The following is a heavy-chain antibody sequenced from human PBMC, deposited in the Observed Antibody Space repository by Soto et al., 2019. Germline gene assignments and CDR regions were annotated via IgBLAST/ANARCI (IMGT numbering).Heavy chain of an antibody. J-gene: IGHJ4*02. V-gene: IGHV3-9*01. Sequence: EVQLVESGGGLVQPGRSLRLSCAASGFTFDDYAMHWVRQAPGKGLEWVSGISWNSDSIGYADSVKGRFTIPRDNAKNSLYLQMNSLRAEDTALYYCAKGGQLLAEGGGYWGQGTLVTVSS. D-gene: IGHD2-2*01. CDR2: ISWNSDSI. CDR3: AKGGQLLAEGGGY. CDR1: GFTFDDYA.